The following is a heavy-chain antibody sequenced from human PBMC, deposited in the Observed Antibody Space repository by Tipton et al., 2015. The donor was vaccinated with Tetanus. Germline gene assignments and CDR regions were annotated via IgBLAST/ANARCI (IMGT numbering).Heavy chain of an antibody. V-gene: IGHV4-59*01. D-gene: IGHD2-21*01. Sequence: TLSLTCTVSRGPISSYYWSWIRQPAGKGLEWIGYIYYTGSTNYNPSLKSGVTISLDTSKNQFSLKLTSVSAADTAVYYCARLTGHSMDVVDYYYFGMDVWGQGTKVTVSS. J-gene: IGHJ6*02. CDR3: ARLTGHSMDVVDYYYFGMDV. CDR2: IYYTGST. CDR1: RGPISSYY.